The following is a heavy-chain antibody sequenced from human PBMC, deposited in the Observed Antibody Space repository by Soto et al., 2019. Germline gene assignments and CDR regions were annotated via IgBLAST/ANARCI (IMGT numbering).Heavy chain of an antibody. J-gene: IGHJ1*01. CDR3: SRDKTPALLYS. Sequence: SETLSLTCAVYGGSFSGYYWTWIRQPPGTGLEWIGEINHSGSTNYNPSLKSRVTISVDTSKNQFSLKLTSVTAADTAVYYCSRDKTPALLYSWAQGTPVPVSS. CDR1: GGSFSGYY. V-gene: IGHV4-34*01. CDR2: INHSGST. D-gene: IGHD2-8*01.